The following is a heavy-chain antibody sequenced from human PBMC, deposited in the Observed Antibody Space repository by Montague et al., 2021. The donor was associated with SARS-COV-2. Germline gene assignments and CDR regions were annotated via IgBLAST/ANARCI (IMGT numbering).Heavy chain of an antibody. V-gene: IGHV6-1*01. CDR2: TYYRTKWYT. D-gene: IGHD1-7*01. Sequence: CPISGDSVSSNSAAWNWIRQSPAGGLELLGRTYYRTKWYTDYAPSVKTRITITPDTSNNQFSLLLNSVTPGDTAVYYCARVGTVPGTTGIYFDVWGQGTLVTVSS. CDR3: ARVGTVPGTTGIYFDV. J-gene: IGHJ4*02. CDR1: GDSVSSNSAA.